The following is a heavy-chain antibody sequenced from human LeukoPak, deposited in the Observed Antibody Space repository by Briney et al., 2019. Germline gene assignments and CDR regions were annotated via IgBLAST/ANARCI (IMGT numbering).Heavy chain of an antibody. CDR1: GGSISSYY. V-gene: IGHV4-59*01. D-gene: IGHD3-3*01. Sequence: SETLSLTCTVSGGSISSYYWSWIRQPPGKGLEWIGYIYYSGSTNYNPSLKSRVTISVDTSKNQFSLKLSSVTAADTAVYYCARDRAHYDFWSGSTSYYYYGMDAWGQGTTVTVSS. J-gene: IGHJ6*02. CDR2: IYYSGST. CDR3: ARDRAHYDFWSGSTSYYYYGMDA.